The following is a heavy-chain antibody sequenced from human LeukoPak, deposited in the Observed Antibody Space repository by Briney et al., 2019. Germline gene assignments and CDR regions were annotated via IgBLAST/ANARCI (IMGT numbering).Heavy chain of an antibody. D-gene: IGHD6-13*01. CDR3: ARDTDIVAAGSDY. CDR1: GFTFNSYW. CDR2: IKQDGSEK. Sequence: GGSLRLSCAASGFTFNSYWMSWVRQAPGKGLEWVANIKQDGSEKYYVDSVKGRFTISRDNAKNSLYLQMNNLRAEDTAVYYCARDTDIVAAGSDYWGQGTLVTVSS. V-gene: IGHV3-7*03. J-gene: IGHJ4*02.